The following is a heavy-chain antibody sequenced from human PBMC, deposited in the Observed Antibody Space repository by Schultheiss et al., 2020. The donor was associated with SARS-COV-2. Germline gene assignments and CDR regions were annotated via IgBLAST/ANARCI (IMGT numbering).Heavy chain of an antibody. D-gene: IGHD3-3*01. V-gene: IGHV5-51*01. Sequence: GGSLRLSCKGSGYSFTSYWIGWVRQMPGKGLEWMGIIYPGDSDTRYSPSFQGQVTISADKSISTAYLQWSSLKASDTAMYYCARDAPSLWSGYPAGFDPWGQGTLVTVSS. CDR3: ARDAPSLWSGYPAGFDP. J-gene: IGHJ5*02. CDR1: GYSFTSYW. CDR2: IYPGDSDT.